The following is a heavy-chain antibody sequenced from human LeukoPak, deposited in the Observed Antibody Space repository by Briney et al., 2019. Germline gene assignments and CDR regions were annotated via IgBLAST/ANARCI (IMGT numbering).Heavy chain of an antibody. CDR2: INPSGGST. D-gene: IGHD6-6*01. V-gene: IGHV1-46*01. J-gene: IGHJ4*02. CDR1: GGTFSSYA. Sequence: ASVKVSCKASGGTFSSYAISWVRQAPGQGLEWMGIINPSGGSTSYAQKFQGRVTMTRDTSTSTVYMELSSLRSDDTAVYYCARTAARRFDYWGQGTLVTVSS. CDR3: ARTAARRFDY.